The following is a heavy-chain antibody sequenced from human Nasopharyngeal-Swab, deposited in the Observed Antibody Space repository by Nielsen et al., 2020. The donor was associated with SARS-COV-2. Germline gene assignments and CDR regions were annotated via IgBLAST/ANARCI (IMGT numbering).Heavy chain of an antibody. CDR1: GGTFISYA. Sequence: SVQVSCKASGGTFISYAISWVRQAPGQGLEWMGGIIPIFGTANYAQKFQGRVTITADKSTSTAYMELSSLRSEDTAVYYCARGSGAGNFDWFFGYWGQGTLVTVSS. CDR2: IIPIFGTA. CDR3: ARGSGAGNFDWFFGY. V-gene: IGHV1-69*06. D-gene: IGHD3-9*01. J-gene: IGHJ4*02.